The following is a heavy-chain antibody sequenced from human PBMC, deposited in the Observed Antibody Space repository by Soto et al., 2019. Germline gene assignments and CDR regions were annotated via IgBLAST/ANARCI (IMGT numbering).Heavy chain of an antibody. CDR3: ARVVPAAISQNWFDP. Sequence: SETLSLTCTVSGGSISSGGYYWSWIRQHPGKGLEWIGYIYNSGSTYYNPSLKSRVTISVDTSKNQFSLKLSSVTAADTAVYYCARVVPAAISQNWFDPWGQGTLVTVSS. V-gene: IGHV4-31*03. CDR1: GGSISSGGYY. J-gene: IGHJ5*02. CDR2: IYNSGST. D-gene: IGHD2-2*02.